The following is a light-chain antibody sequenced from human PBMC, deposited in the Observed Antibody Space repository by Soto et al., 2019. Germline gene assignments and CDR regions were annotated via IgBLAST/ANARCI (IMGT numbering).Light chain of an antibody. CDR2: DAS. V-gene: IGKV1-9*01. CDR3: QQLNSYPLT. Sequence: IQLTQSHSSLSASVGDRVTITCRASQGIMSFLAWYQQSPGQAPKLLIYDASTLQTGVPSRFSGSGSGTEFTLTISSLQPEDFASYYCQQLNSYPLTFGGGTKIEIK. CDR1: QGIMSF. J-gene: IGKJ4*01.